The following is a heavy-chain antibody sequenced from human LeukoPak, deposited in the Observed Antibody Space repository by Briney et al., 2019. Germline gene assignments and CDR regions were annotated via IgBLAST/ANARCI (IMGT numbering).Heavy chain of an antibody. CDR2: ISSSGSTI. CDR1: GFTFSDYY. J-gene: IGHJ4*02. V-gene: IGHV3-11*04. Sequence: PGGSLRLSCAASGFTFSDYYMSWIRQAPGKGLEWVSYISSSGSTIYYADSVKGRFTISRDNAKNSLYLQMNSLRAEDTAVYYCARDLMATGIAAAGKSPDDYWGQGTLVTVSS. CDR3: ARDLMATGIAAAGKSPDDY. D-gene: IGHD6-13*01.